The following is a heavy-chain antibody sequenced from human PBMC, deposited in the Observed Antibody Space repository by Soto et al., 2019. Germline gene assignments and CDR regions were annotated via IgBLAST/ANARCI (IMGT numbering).Heavy chain of an antibody. V-gene: IGHV3-11*06. CDR2: ISSSSSYT. CDR1: GFTFSDYY. Sequence: GGSLRLSCAASGFTFSDYYMIWIRQAPGKGLEWVSYISSSSSYTNYADSVKGRFTISRDNAKNSLYLQMNSLRAEDTAVYYCARSAYSNYWFDPWGQGTLVTVSS. D-gene: IGHD4-4*01. CDR3: ARSAYSNYWFDP. J-gene: IGHJ5*02.